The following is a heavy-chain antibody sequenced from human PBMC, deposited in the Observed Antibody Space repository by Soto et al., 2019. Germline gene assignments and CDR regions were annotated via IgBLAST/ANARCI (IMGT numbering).Heavy chain of an antibody. CDR2: ISGSAGST. CDR3: AKSSGWDGGFDY. V-gene: IGHV3-23*01. D-gene: IGHD6-19*01. Sequence: GGSLRLSCAASGFTFSSYAMSWVRQAPGKGLEWVSAISGSAGSTYYADSVKGRFTISRDNSKNTVYLQMNSLRAEDTAVYYCAKSSGWDGGFDYWGQGTLVTVSS. J-gene: IGHJ4*02. CDR1: GFTFSSYA.